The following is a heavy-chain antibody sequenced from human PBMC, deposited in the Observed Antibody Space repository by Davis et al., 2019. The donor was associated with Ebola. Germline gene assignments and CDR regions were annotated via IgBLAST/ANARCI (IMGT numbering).Heavy chain of an antibody. CDR1: GGSISSGGYS. J-gene: IGHJ4*02. CDR2: IYHSGST. CDR3: ARAFVDFWSGYYDY. Sequence: PSETLSLTCAVSGGSISSGGYSWSWIRQPPGKGLEWIGYIYHSGSTYYNPSLKSRVTISVDTSKNQFSLKLSSVTAADTAVYYCARAFVDFWSGYYDYWGQGTLVTVSS. D-gene: IGHD3-3*01. V-gene: IGHV4-30-2*01.